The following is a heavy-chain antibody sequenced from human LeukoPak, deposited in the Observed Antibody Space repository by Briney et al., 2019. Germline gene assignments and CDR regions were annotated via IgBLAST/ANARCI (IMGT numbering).Heavy chain of an antibody. Sequence: SETLSLTCTVSSGSIRNYYWNWIRQPAGEGLEWIGHISASGDTKYNPSFKSRITLSVDTSKNQFPLKLSSVTAADTALYYCAREDPQYLSSWYLSFWGLGTLVTVSS. V-gene: IGHV4-4*07. J-gene: IGHJ4*02. CDR1: SGSIRNYY. D-gene: IGHD6-13*01. CDR2: ISASGDT. CDR3: AREDPQYLSSWYLSF.